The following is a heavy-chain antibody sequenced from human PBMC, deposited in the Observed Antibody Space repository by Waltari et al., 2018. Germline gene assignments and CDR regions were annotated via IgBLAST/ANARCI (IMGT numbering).Heavy chain of an antibody. CDR2: IVPILGIA. CDR3: ARVSSSSSGLIYYYYGMDV. J-gene: IGHJ6*02. D-gene: IGHD6-6*01. Sequence: QVQLVQSGAEVKKPGSSVKVSCKASGGTFSSYTIRRVRQAPGTGLEWMGRIVPILGIANYAQKFQGRVTITAYKSTSTAYMELSSLRSEDTAVYYCARVSSSSSGLIYYYYGMDVWGQGTTVTVSS. V-gene: IGHV1-69*02. CDR1: GGTFSSYT.